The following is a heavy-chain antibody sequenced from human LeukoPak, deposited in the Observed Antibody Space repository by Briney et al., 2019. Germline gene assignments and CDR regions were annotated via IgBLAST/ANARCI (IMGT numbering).Heavy chain of an antibody. Sequence: SVKVSCKASGGTFSSYTISWVRQAPGQGLEWMGRIIPILGIANYAQKFQGRVTITADKSTSTAYMELSSLRSEDTAVYYCAREEWGSSIAAQLYYFDYWGQGTLVTVSS. J-gene: IGHJ4*02. D-gene: IGHD6-6*01. CDR2: IIPILGIA. CDR1: GGTFSSYT. CDR3: AREEWGSSIAAQLYYFDY. V-gene: IGHV1-69*04.